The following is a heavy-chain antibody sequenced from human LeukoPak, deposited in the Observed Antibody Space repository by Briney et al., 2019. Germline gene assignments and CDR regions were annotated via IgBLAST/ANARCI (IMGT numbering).Heavy chain of an antibody. CDR1: GGSISSSSYY. Sequence: SETLSLTCTVSGGSISSSSYYWGWIRRPPGKGLEWIGSIYYSGSTYHNPSLKSRVTISVDTSKNQFSLKLSSVTAADTAVYYCARYLGSSWYYYFDYWGQGTLVTVSS. V-gene: IGHV4-39*01. CDR3: ARYLGSSWYYYFDY. D-gene: IGHD6-13*01. J-gene: IGHJ4*02. CDR2: IYYSGST.